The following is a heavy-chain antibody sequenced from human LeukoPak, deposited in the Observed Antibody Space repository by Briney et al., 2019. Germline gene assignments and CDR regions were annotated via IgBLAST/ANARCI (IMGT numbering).Heavy chain of an antibody. CDR2: IYYSGST. CDR1: GGSISSSSYY. V-gene: IGHV4-39*01. CDR3: ARGTLGYCSSTSCHDAFDI. Sequence: SETLSLTCTVSGGSISSSSYYWGWIRQPPGKGLEWIGSIYYSGSTYYNPSLKSRVTISVDTSKNQFSLKLSSVTAADTAVYYCARGTLGYCSSTSCHDAFDIWGQGTMVTVSS. D-gene: IGHD2-2*01. J-gene: IGHJ3*02.